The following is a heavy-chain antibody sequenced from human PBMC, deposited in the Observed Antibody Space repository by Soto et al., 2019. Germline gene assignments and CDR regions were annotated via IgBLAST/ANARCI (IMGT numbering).Heavy chain of an antibody. D-gene: IGHD1-1*01. CDR3: AREVSGGTDAFDI. V-gene: IGHV1-69*04. J-gene: IGHJ3*02. CDR2: IIPILGIA. Sequence: GASVNVSCKASGGPFSSYTISWVRQAPGQGLEWMGRIIPILGIANYAQKFQGRVTITADKSTSTAYMELSSLRSEDTAVYYCAREVSGGTDAFDIWGQGTMVSVSS. CDR1: GGPFSSYT.